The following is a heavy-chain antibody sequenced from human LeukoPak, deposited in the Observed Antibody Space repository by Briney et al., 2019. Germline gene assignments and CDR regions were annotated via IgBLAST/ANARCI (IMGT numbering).Heavy chain of an antibody. D-gene: IGHD3-22*01. V-gene: IGHV4-61*02. Sequence: PSQTLSLTCTVSGGSISSGSYYWRWIRQPAGKGLEWIGRIYTSGSTNYNPSLKSRFTISVDTSKNQFSLKLSSVTAADTAVYYCARGRYYDSSGYHPFFDYWGQGTLVTVSS. CDR2: IYTSGST. CDR1: GGSISSGSYY. CDR3: ARGRYYDSSGYHPFFDY. J-gene: IGHJ4*02.